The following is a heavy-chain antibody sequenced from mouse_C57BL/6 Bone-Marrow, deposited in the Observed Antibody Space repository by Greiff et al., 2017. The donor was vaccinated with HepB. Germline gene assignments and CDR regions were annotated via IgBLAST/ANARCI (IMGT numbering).Heavy chain of an antibody. CDR2: IDPSDSYT. CDR1: GYTFTSYW. CDR3: ARDSSGYDAMDY. J-gene: IGHJ4*01. V-gene: IGHV1-50*01. Sequence: VKLQQPGAELVKPGASVKLSCKASGYTFTSYWMQWVKQRPGQGLEWIGEIDPSDSYTNYNQKFKGKATLTVDTSSSTAYMQLSSLTSEDSAVYYCARDSSGYDAMDYWGQGTSVTVSS. D-gene: IGHD3-2*02.